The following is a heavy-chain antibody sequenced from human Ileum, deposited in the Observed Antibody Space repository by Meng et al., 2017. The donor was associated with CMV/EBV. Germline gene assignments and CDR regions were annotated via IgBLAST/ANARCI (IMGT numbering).Heavy chain of an antibody. J-gene: IGHJ6*02. Sequence: SETLSLTCAVYGGSFSGYYWSWIRQPPGKGLEWIGEINHSGSTNYNPSLKSRVTITVDTSKIQFSLKLSSVTAADTAVYYCAGGSGGYCSGGSCYSSRAKYYYYYYGMDVWGHGTTVTVSS. CDR3: AGGSGGYCSGGSCYSSRAKYYYYYYGMDV. CDR2: INHSGST. CDR1: GGSFSGYY. D-gene: IGHD2-15*01. V-gene: IGHV4-34*01.